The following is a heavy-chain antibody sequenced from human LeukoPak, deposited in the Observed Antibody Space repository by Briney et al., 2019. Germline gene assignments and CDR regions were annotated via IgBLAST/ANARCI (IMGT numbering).Heavy chain of an antibody. CDR1: GFTFSDYY. CDR3: ARADYDAFDI. Sequence: GGSLRLSCAVSGFTFSDYYMSCIRQAPGKGLEWVSYISSSGTTIYYADSVKGRFTISRDNAKNSLYLQMNSLRAEDTAVYYCARADYDAFDIWGQGTMVTVSS. V-gene: IGHV3-11*01. J-gene: IGHJ3*02. D-gene: IGHD4-11*01. CDR2: ISSSGTTI.